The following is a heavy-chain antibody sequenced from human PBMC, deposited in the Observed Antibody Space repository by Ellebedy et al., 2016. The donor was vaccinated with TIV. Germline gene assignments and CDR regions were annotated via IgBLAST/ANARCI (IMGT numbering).Heavy chain of an antibody. J-gene: IGHJ4*02. CDR1: GYTFTGYY. Sequence: ASVKVSCKTSGYTFTGYYIHWVRQAPGQGLEWMGWINPNSGGTNYAQKFQGRVTMTRDTSISTVYMELSRLKSDDTAVYYCARGFVFDYWGQGTLVTVSS. CDR2: INPNSGGT. V-gene: IGHV1-2*02. D-gene: IGHD2-15*01. CDR3: ARGFVFDY.